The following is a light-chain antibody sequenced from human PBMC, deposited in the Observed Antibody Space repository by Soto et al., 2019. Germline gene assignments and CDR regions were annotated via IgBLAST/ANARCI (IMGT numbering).Light chain of an antibody. CDR3: TSYTTSRIWV. Sequence: QSALTQPASVSGSPGQSITISCTGSSGDVGHCNYVSWYQQHPGKAPKLMIYEVSNRPSGVSNRFSGSKSGNTASLIISGLQAEDEADYYCTSYTTSRIWVFGGGTQLTVL. J-gene: IGLJ3*02. V-gene: IGLV2-14*01. CDR2: EVS. CDR1: SGDVGHCNY.